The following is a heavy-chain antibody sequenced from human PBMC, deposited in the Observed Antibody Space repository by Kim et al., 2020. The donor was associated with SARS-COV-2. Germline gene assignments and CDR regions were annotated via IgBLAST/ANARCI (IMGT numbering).Heavy chain of an antibody. J-gene: IGHJ6*02. D-gene: IGHD6-6*01. CDR1: GGSISSSSYY. CDR2: IYYSGST. CDR3: AGEQLARDYYYYYGMDV. Sequence: SETLSLTCTVSGGSISSSSYYWGWIRQPPGKGLEWIGSIYYSGSTYYNPSLKSRVTISVDTSKNQFSLKLSSVTAADTAVYYCAGEQLARDYYYYYGMDVWGQGTTVTVSS. V-gene: IGHV4-39*01.